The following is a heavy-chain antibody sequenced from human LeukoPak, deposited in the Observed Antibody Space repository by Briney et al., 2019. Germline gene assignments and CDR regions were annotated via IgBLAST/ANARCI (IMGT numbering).Heavy chain of an antibody. CDR3: ARDSVPAVVYGYDPTFDY. J-gene: IGHJ4*02. D-gene: IGHD5-12*01. Sequence: GSSVKVSCKASGGTFSSYAISWVRQAPGQGLEWMGGIIPIFGTANYAQKFQGRVTITADESTSTAYMELSSLRSEDTAVYYCARDSVPAVVYGYDPTFDYWGQGILVTVSS. CDR2: IIPIFGTA. CDR1: GGTFSSYA. V-gene: IGHV1-69*01.